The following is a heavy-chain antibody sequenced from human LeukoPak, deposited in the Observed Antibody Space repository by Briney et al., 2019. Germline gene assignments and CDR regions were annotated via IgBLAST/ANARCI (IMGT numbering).Heavy chain of an antibody. CDR3: ARGLLNWNWFDS. CDR1: GYSFNSYD. D-gene: IGHD1-1*01. CDR2: MNPSTGKT. V-gene: IGHV1-8*03. Sequence: ASVKVSCKASGYSFNSYDINWVRQASGQGLEWMGWMNPSTGKTDFAEKFQGRLTISWNTSITTSDMELSSLTSEDTAVYYCARGLLNWNWFDSWGQGTRVTVSS. J-gene: IGHJ5*01.